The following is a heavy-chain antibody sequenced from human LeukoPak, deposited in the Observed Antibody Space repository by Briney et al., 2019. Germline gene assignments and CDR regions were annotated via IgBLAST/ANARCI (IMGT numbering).Heavy chain of an antibody. CDR1: GDSISIANYF. D-gene: IGHD3-3*01. V-gene: IGHV4-39*07. J-gene: IGHJ4*02. CDR3: ARRSSGRPVDY. Sequence: SETLSLTCTVSGDSISIANYFWGWILQPPGKGLEWIGSTYYDGSTYYNPSLKSRVTISRDTSKDQFSLRLSSVTAADTAVYYCARRSSGRPVDYWGQGTLVTVSS. CDR2: TYYDGST.